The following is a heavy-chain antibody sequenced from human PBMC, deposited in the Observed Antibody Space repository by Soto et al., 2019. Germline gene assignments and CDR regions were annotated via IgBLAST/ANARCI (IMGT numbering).Heavy chain of an antibody. V-gene: IGHV1-69*01. D-gene: IGHD3-22*01. CDR1: GGTFSSYA. CDR3: ARDGTYYYDSSGYYYAGNWFDP. J-gene: IGHJ5*02. Sequence: QVQLVQSGAEVKKPGSSVKVSCKASGGTFSSYAISWVRQAPGQGLEWMGGIIPIFGTANYAQKFQGRVTITADESTSTAYMELSSLRSEDTAVYYCARDGTYYYDSSGYYYAGNWFDPWGQGTLVTVSS. CDR2: IIPIFGTA.